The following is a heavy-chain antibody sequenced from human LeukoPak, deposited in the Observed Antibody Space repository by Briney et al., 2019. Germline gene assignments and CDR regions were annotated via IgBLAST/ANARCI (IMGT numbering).Heavy chain of an antibody. Sequence: ASVKVSCKVAEYIFKEVSMHWVRQPPGQGLEWMGGSDPENGKTVYAQNFQGRVTMTEDTSTDTAYMELTSLTSDDTAIYYCAMDTVYYAPPSYWGQGTLVTVSS. CDR2: SDPENGKT. J-gene: IGHJ4*01. CDR1: EYIFKEVS. D-gene: IGHD3-16*01. V-gene: IGHV1-24*01. CDR3: AMDTVYYAPPSY.